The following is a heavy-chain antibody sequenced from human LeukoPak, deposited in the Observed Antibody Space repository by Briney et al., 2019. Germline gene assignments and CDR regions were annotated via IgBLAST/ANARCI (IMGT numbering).Heavy chain of an antibody. CDR2: IYSGGKT. V-gene: IGHV3-53*01. CDR3: ARKFGGYCSGISCQINFDD. CDR1: GFTDSINY. Sequence: GGSLSLSCAASGFTDSINYMSWVRQAPGKGREWVSVIYSGGKTYWEDALKGRFTVSRYNSKRTLYLQMNSLRAEDTAVYYCARKFGGYCSGISCQINFDDWGQGTLVTVSS. D-gene: IGHD2-2*03. J-gene: IGHJ4*02.